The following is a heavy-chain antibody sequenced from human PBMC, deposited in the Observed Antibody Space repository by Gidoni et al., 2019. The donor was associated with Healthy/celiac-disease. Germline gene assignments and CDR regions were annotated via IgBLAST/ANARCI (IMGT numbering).Heavy chain of an antibody. J-gene: IGHJ6*02. CDR2: IWYDGSNK. D-gene: IGHD6-13*01. V-gene: IGHV3-33*01. CDR1: GFTFSSYG. CDR3: ARGGEQQLVREGYGMDV. Sequence: QVQLVESGGGVVQLGRPLRLSCAACGFTFSSYGMHWVRQAPGKGLEWVAVIWYDGSNKYYADSVKGRFTISRDNSKNTLYLQMNSLRAEDTAVYYCARGGEQQLVREGYGMDVWGQGTTVTVSS.